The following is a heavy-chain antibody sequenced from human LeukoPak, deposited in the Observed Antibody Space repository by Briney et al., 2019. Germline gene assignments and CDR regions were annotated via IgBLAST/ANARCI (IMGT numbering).Heavy chain of an antibody. J-gene: IGHJ4*02. Sequence: SETLSLTCAVYGGSFSGYYWSWIRQPPGKGLEWIGEINHSGSTNYNPSLKSRVTISVDTSKNQFSLKLSSVTAADTAVYYCASPGVEMATIGGLYYFDYWGQGTLVTVSS. CDR3: ASPGVEMATIGGLYYFDY. D-gene: IGHD5-12*01. CDR1: GGSFSGYY. CDR2: INHSGST. V-gene: IGHV4-34*01.